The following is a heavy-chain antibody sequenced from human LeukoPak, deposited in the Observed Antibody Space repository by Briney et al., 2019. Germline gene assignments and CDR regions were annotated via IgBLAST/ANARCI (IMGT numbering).Heavy chain of an antibody. Sequence: SETLSLTCAVYGVSFSGYYWTWLRQPPGKGLKWIGEINHSRSTNYNPSIKSGVTISVDTSKNQFSLNLTSVTAADTAIYYCATNVPGTTYFDPWGQGTLVTVSS. V-gene: IGHV4-34*01. J-gene: IGHJ4*02. CDR2: INHSRST. CDR3: ATNVPGTTYFDP. D-gene: IGHD1-14*01. CDR1: GVSFSGYY.